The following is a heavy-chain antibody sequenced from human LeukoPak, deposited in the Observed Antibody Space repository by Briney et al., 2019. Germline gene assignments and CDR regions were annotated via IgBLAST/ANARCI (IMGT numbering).Heavy chain of an antibody. D-gene: IGHD1-1*01. CDR1: GFTFSDYY. V-gene: IGHV3-11*05. Sequence: SGGSLRLSCAASGFTFSDYYMSWIRQAPGKGLEWVSYISSSSSYTNYADSVKGRFTISRDNAKNSLYLQMNSLRAEDTAVYYCARDKSGTTQGDSDYWGQGTLVTVSS. CDR2: ISSSSSYT. CDR3: ARDKSGTTQGDSDY. J-gene: IGHJ4*02.